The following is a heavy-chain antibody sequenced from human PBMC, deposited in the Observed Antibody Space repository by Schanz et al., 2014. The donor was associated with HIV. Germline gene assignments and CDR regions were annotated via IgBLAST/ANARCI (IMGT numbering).Heavy chain of an antibody. D-gene: IGHD6-6*01. Sequence: EVQLVDSGGGLVQPGGSLRLSCAASGFTFDDYAMHWVRQAPGKGLEWVSGISWNSGSIGYADSVKGRFTISRDNAKKSLYLQMNSLRAEDTALYHCARSSSGSGTWPPRYWGQGTLVIVSS. V-gene: IGHV3-9*01. J-gene: IGHJ4*02. CDR3: ARSSSGSGTWPPRY. CDR1: GFTFDDYA. CDR2: ISWNSGSI.